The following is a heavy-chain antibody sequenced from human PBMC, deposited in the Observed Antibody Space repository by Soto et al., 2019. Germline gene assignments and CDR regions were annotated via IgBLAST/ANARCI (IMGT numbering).Heavy chain of an antibody. CDR2: IYPGDSDT. Sequence: PGESLKVSCKGSGYSFTSYWLGWVRQMPGKGLEWMGIIYPGDSDTRYSPSFQGQVTISADKSISTAYLQWSSLKASDTAMYYCARLSSSSSFPPRYYGMDVRGQGNTVTVYS. D-gene: IGHD6-13*01. J-gene: IGHJ6*02. CDR3: ARLSSSSSFPPRYYGMDV. V-gene: IGHV5-51*01. CDR1: GYSFTSYW.